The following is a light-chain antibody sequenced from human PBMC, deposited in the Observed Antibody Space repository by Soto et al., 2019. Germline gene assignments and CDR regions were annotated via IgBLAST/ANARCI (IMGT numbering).Light chain of an antibody. J-gene: IGKJ1*01. Sequence: TVLTPFPGTLSLSQGERATLSCRASQNVTSNLLVWYQQHPGQAPRLLIYGASSRATGIPDRFSGSGSGTEFTLTISRLEPEDFAVYYCHHYGTSPWTFGQGTKVDIK. CDR3: HHYGTSPWT. CDR1: QNVTSNL. CDR2: GAS. V-gene: IGKV3-20*01.